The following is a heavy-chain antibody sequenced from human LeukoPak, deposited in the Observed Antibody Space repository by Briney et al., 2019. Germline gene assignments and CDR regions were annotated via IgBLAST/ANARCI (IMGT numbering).Heavy chain of an antibody. D-gene: IGHD1-14*01. V-gene: IGHV4-39*01. CDR1: GGSIRSGGFF. CDR2: ISYSGNT. Sequence: PSETLSLTCGVSGGSIRSGGFFWGWISQPPGKGLEWVGTISYSGNTYYHPSLNSRVTISIDTSQNQFSLKLSSVTAADTAVYYCARLPMTTLLDYWGQGTLVTVSS. J-gene: IGHJ4*02. CDR3: ARLPMTTLLDY.